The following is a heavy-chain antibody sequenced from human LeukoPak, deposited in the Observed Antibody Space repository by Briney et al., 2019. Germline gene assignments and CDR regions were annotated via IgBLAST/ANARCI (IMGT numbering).Heavy chain of an antibody. V-gene: IGHV3-21*01. CDR2: ISSSSSYI. D-gene: IGHD2-2*01. CDR1: GFTFSSYS. J-gene: IGHJ4*02. CDR3: ARYCSTSCSGSLDY. Sequence: GGSLRLSCAASGFTFSSYSMNWVRQAPGKGLEWVSSISSSSSYIYYADSVKGRFTISRDNAKNSLYLQMNSLRAEDTAVYYCARYCSTSCSGSLDYWGQGTLVTVSS.